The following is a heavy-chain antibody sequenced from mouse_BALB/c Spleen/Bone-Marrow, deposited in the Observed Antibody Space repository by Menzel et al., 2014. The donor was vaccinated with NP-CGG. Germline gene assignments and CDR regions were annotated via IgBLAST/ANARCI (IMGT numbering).Heavy chain of an antibody. V-gene: IGHV5-17*02. D-gene: IGHD2-2*01. CDR3: ARSSYGYDRQAYFCDY. CDR2: ISSGSSTI. J-gene: IGHJ2*01. Sequence: EVMLVESGGGLVQPGGSRKLSCAASGFTFSSFGMHWVRQAPEKGLEWVAYISSGSSTIYYADTVKGRFTISRDNPKNTLFLQMTSLRSEDTAMYYCARSSYGYDRQAYFCDYWGQGTTLTVSS. CDR1: GFTFSSFG.